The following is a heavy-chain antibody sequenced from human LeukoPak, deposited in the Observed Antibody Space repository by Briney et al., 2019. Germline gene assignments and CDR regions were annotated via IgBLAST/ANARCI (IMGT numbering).Heavy chain of an antibody. D-gene: IGHD1-1*01. Sequence: SETLSLTCAVYGGSFSGYYWSWIRQSPGKGLEWIGEINHSGSTNYNPSLESRVTISVDTSKNQFSLKLTSVTAEDTAVYYCARPFGQGNEYGMDVWGQGTTVTVSS. CDR1: GGSFSGYY. CDR2: INHSGST. J-gene: IGHJ6*02. V-gene: IGHV4-34*01. CDR3: ARPFGQGNEYGMDV.